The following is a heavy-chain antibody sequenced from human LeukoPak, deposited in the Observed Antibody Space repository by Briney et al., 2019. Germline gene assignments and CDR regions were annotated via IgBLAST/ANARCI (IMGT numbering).Heavy chain of an antibody. CDR3: ARLLGPWFGELFYWFDP. Sequence: SETLSLTCTVSGGSISSYYWSWIRQPPGKGLEWIGYIYYSGSTNYNPSLKSRVTISVDTSKNQFSLKLSSVTAADTAVYYCARLLGPWFGELFYWFDPWGQGTLVTVSS. V-gene: IGHV4-59*08. CDR1: GGSISSYY. CDR2: IYYSGST. D-gene: IGHD3-10*01. J-gene: IGHJ5*02.